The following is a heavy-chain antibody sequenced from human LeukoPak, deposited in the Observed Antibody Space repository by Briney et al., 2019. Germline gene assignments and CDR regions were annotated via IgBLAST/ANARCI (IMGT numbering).Heavy chain of an antibody. CDR2: IVGCSSST. J-gene: IGHJ4*02. V-gene: IGHV3-21*01. D-gene: IGHD6-13*01. CDR3: ARIGAGSSRDY. CDR1: GFTFSNFA. Sequence: PGGSLRLSCAASGFTFSNFAMTWVRQAPGKGLEWVSSIVGCSSSTYYADSLKGRFTISRDNAKNSLYLQMNSLRAEDTAVYYYARIGAGSSRDYWGQGTLVTVSS.